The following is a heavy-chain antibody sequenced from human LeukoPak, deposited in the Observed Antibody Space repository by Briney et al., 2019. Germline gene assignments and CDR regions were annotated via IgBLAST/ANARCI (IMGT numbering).Heavy chain of an antibody. CDR3: ARVVRGSSLDY. V-gene: IGHV3-21*06. J-gene: IGHJ4*02. D-gene: IGHD1-26*01. CDR1: GFTLNYYP. Sequence: PGGSLRLSCGTSGFTLNYYPMNWVRQAPGKGLEWLSSISGDSNHVYYAESVKGRFPISRDNADNSLFLQMDSLRAEDTAIYYCARVVRGSSLDYWGQGTLVTVSS. CDR2: ISGDSNHV.